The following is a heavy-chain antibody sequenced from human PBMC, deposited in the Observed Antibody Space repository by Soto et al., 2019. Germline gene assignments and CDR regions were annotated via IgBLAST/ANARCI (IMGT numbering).Heavy chain of an antibody. J-gene: IGHJ5*02. Sequence: EVQLLESGGGLVQPGGSLRLSCAASGFAFGAYAMTWVRQAPGKGLEWVSVISAAGGNTYYADSVKGRFTVSRDNSKKTLYLEMNSLRVEDTAIYYCAKDPVPQLLPSWWFDPWGQGTRVTVSS. CDR2: ISAAGGNT. V-gene: IGHV3-23*01. CDR1: GFAFGAYA. D-gene: IGHD2-2*01. CDR3: AKDPVPQLLPSWWFDP.